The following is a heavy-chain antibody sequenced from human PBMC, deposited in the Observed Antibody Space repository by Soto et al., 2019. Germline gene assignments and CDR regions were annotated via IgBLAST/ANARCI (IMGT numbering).Heavy chain of an antibody. V-gene: IGHV3-23*01. J-gene: IGHJ4*02. CDR2: ISGSGGST. Sequence: EVQLLESGGGLVQPGGSLRLSCAASGFTFSSYAMSWVRQAPGKGLEWVSAISGSGGSTYYADSVKGRFIISRDNSKNTLYLQMNSLRAEDTAVYYCAKAPGGYCSGGSCYDFDYWGQGTLVTVSS. D-gene: IGHD2-15*01. CDR3: AKAPGGYCSGGSCYDFDY. CDR1: GFTFSSYA.